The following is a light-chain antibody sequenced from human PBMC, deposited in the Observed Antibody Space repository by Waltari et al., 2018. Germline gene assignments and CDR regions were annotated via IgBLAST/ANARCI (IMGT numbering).Light chain of an antibody. CDR1: QSVGSY. CDR2: DAS. V-gene: IGKV3-11*01. CDR3: QQRSNWTPHT. J-gene: IGKJ2*01. Sequence: EIVLTQSPATLSLSPGDTATLSCRASQSVGSYLAWYQQKPGRPPRLLIYDASNRATGVPARFRGSGSGTEFTLTISSLEAEDFAVYYCQQRSNWTPHTFGQGARLEIK.